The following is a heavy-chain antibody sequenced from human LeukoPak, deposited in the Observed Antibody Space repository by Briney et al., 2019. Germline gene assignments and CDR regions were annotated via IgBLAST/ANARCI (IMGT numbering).Heavy chain of an antibody. CDR3: ARDIGRTHYYYYMDV. CDR1: GYTFTSYD. J-gene: IGHJ6*03. V-gene: IGHV1-8*03. Sequence: GASVKVSCKASGYTFTSYDINWVRQATGQGLEWMGWMNPNSGNTGYAQKFQGRDTITRNTSISTAYMELSSLRSEDTAVYYCARDIGRTHYYYYMDVWGKGTTVTVSS. D-gene: IGHD1-1*01. CDR2: MNPNSGNT.